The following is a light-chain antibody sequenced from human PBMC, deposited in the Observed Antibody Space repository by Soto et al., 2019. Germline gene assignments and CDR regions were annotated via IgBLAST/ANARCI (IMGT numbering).Light chain of an antibody. CDR1: QSLLHSNGYNY. J-gene: IGKJ2*01. V-gene: IGKV2-28*01. Sequence: DIVMTQSPFSLPVIPGEPASISCRSSQSLLHSNGYNYLHWYQQKPGQSPQLLIYLGSNRASGVPDRFSGSGSGTDFTLEVSRVEAEDVGVYYCMQALRTPYIFGQGTKLEIK. CDR2: LGS. CDR3: MQALRTPYI.